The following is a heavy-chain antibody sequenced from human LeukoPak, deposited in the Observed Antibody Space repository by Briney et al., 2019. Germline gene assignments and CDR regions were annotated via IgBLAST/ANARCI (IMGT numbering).Heavy chain of an antibody. CDR3: VGGDFHY. V-gene: IGHV3-30*03. CDR2: ISEDGRNG. CDR1: AFNFSTYP. Sequence: GGSLRLSCAASAFNFSTYPMHWVRQAPGKGLEWVAVISEDGRNGYYLDSVKGRFTISRENSKKMLYLQMNSLRIDDTAVYYCVGGDFHYWGQGTLVTVSS. D-gene: IGHD3-16*01. J-gene: IGHJ4*02.